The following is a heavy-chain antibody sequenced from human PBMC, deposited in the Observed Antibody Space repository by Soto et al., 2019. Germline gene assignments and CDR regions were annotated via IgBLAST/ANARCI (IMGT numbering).Heavy chain of an antibody. CDR2: ITTSGDRT. V-gene: IGHV3-23*01. J-gene: IGHJ4*02. Sequence: GGSLRLSCVVSGFTFSSYAMIWVRQAPGKGLEWVSGITTSGDRTFYAASVKGRFTISRDNSKNTLYLQMNSLRAEDTAVYYCAKVRDGDYIFDYWGQGTLVTVSS. CDR1: GFTFSSYA. CDR3: AKVRDGDYIFDY. D-gene: IGHD4-17*01.